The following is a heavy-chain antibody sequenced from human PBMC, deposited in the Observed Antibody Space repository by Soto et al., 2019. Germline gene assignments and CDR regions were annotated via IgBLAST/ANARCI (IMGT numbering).Heavy chain of an antibody. CDR1: GGSISSGDYY. V-gene: IGHV4-39*01. CDR3: ARGYDILTGPLDY. Sequence: PSETLSLTCTVSGGSISSGDYYWGWIRRPPGKGLEWIGIIYYSGSTYYNPSLKSRVTISVDTSKSQFSLNLNSVTAADTAVYYCARGYDILTGPLDYWGPGTLVTVSS. J-gene: IGHJ4*02. CDR2: IYYSGST. D-gene: IGHD3-9*01.